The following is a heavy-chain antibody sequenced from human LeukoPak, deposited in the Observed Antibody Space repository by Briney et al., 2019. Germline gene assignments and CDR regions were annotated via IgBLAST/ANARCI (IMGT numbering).Heavy chain of an antibody. Sequence: GGSLRLSCAASGFTFSSYAMSWVRQAPGKGLEWVSAISGSGGSTYYADSVKGRFTISRDNSKNTLYLQMNSLRAEDTAVYFCARSDYYGSSGYYYGSWGQGALVTVSS. J-gene: IGHJ5*02. V-gene: IGHV3-23*01. CDR3: ARSDYYGSSGYYYGS. CDR1: GFTFSSYA. D-gene: IGHD3-22*01. CDR2: ISGSGGST.